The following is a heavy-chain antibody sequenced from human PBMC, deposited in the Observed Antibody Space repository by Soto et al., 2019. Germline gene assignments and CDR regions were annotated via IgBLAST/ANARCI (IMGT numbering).Heavy chain of an antibody. J-gene: IGHJ5*02. CDR3: ARERNWFDP. V-gene: IGHV1-8*01. CDR2: MNPNSGNT. Sequence: QVQLVQSGAEVKKPGASVKVSCKASGYTFTSYDINWVRQATGQGLEWMGWMNPNSGNTVYAQRXQXXXTXXRNTSISTAYMELSSLRSEDTAVYYCARERNWFDPWGQGTLVTVSS. CDR1: GYTFTSYD.